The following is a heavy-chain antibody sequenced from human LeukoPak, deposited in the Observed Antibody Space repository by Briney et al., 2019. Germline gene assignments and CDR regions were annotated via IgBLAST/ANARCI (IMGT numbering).Heavy chain of an antibody. J-gene: IGHJ4*02. Sequence: GASVKVSCKASGYTFTGYHMHWVRQAPGQGLEWMGRINPNSGDTNYAQKFQGRVTMTRDTSISTAYVELSRLRSDDTAVYYCARDYCSSTRCLFDYWGQGTLVTVSS. D-gene: IGHD2-2*01. CDR1: GYTFTGYH. CDR2: INPNSGDT. V-gene: IGHV1-2*06. CDR3: ARDYCSSTRCLFDY.